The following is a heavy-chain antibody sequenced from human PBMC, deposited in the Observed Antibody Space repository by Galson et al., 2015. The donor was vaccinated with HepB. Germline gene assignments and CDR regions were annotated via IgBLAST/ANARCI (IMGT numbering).Heavy chain of an antibody. CDR3: AGDGSQRAYYFDY. D-gene: IGHD2-2*03. CDR1: GGSFSGYY. Sequence: ETLSLTCAVYGGSFSGYYWSWIRQPPGKGLEWIGEINHSGSTNYNPSLKSRVTISVDTSKNQFSLKLSSVTAADTAVYYCAGDGSQRAYYFDYWGQGTLVTVSS. J-gene: IGHJ4*02. V-gene: IGHV4-34*01. CDR2: INHSGST.